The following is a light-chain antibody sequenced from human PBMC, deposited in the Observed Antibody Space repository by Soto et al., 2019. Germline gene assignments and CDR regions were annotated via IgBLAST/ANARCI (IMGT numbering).Light chain of an antibody. CDR1: SSDVGAYNR. CDR2: EVN. Sequence: QSALTQPPSVSASPGQSVTIPCTATSSDVGAYNRVSWYQQYPGTPPKLMISEVNNRPSGVPDRFSGSKSGNTASLTISGLQEEDEADYYCSLYTSSSTVAFGGGTKVTVL. CDR3: SLYTSSSTVA. V-gene: IGLV2-18*01. J-gene: IGLJ2*01.